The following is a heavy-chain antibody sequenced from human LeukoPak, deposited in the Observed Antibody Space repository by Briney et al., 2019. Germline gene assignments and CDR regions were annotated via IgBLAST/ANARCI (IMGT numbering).Heavy chain of an antibody. CDR2: IYENGGTT. CDR3: AKGTGMDV. Sequence: GGSLRLSCVGSGFTFRSHAMSWVRQAPEKGLEFVSGIYENGGTTYYADSVKGRFTISRDNSKNTLYLQMNSLRAEDTAVYYCAKGTGMDVWGQGTTVTVSS. J-gene: IGHJ6*02. CDR1: GFTFRSHA. V-gene: IGHV3-23*01.